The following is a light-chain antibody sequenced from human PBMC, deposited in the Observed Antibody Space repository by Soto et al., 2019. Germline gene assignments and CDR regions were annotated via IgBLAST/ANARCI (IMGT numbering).Light chain of an antibody. J-gene: IGKJ2*01. CDR2: AAS. CDR1: QTVSSNY. Sequence: EIVLTQSPGTLSLSPGERATLSCRASQTVSSNYLAWYQQKPGQAPRLLIYAASTRATGIPDRFSGSGSGTDFTLSISRLEPEDFAVYYCQQRSYGYTFGQGTKLEI. CDR3: QQRSYGYT. V-gene: IGKV3D-20*02.